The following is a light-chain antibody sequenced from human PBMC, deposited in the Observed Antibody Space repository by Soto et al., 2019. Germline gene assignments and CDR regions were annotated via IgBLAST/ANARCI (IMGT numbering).Light chain of an antibody. Sequence: EIVLTQSPGTLSLSPGERATLSYRASQSVSNNYLAWYQQKPGQAPRLLIYGASNRATGIPDRFSGSGSGTDFTLTISRLEPEDFAVYYCQQRHMRPITFGQGTRLEIK. V-gene: IGKV3-20*01. CDR1: QSVSNNY. J-gene: IGKJ5*01. CDR3: QQRHMRPIT. CDR2: GAS.